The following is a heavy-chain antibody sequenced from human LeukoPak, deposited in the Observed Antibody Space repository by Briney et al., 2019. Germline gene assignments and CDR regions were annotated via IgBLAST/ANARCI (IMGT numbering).Heavy chain of an antibody. CDR3: VRGVRGVIIYYYGMDV. CDR1: GYTFTSYD. V-gene: IGHV1-8*01. J-gene: IGHJ6*02. Sequence: RASVKVSCKASGYTFTSYDINWVRQATGQGLEWMGWMNPNSGNTGYAQKFQGRVTMTRNTSISTAYMELSSLRSEDTAVYYCVRGVRGVIIYYYGMDVWGQGTTVTVSS. CDR2: MNPNSGNT. D-gene: IGHD3-10*02.